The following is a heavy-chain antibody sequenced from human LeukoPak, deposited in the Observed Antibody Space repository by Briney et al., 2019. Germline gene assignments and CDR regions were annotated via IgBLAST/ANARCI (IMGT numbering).Heavy chain of an antibody. V-gene: IGHV3-72*01. D-gene: IGHD3-22*01. CDR2: IRNKAKRPTT. J-gene: IGHJ4*02. CDR3: AAGIDDGSGYYYFAY. CDR1: RYTLSEQY. Sequence: GGSLRLSCAASRYTLSEQYMDWVPQAPGKGREWVGRIRNKAKRPTTEYAASVKGRFTISRDDSKNSLYLQMNSLKTEDTAVYYCAAGIDDGSGYYYFAYWGQGTLVTVSS.